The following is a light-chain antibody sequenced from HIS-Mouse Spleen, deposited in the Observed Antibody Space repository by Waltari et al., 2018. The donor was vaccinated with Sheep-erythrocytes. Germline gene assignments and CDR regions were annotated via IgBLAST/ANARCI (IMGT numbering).Light chain of an antibody. V-gene: IGLV2-23*01. CDR1: SSDVGSYNL. CDR3: CSYAGSSTPWV. J-gene: IGLJ3*02. CDR2: EGS. Sequence: QSALTQPASVSGSPGQSITISCTGTSSDVGSYNLVSSYQQHPGKAPQLMIYEGSKRPSGVSNRFSGSKSGNTASLTISGLQAEDEADYYCCSYAGSSTPWVFGGGTKLTVL.